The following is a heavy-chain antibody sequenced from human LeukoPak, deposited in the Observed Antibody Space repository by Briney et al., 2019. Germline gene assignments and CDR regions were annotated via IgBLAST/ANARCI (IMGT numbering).Heavy chain of an antibody. CDR3: AGPYYYGSGSYGSFGY. J-gene: IGHJ4*02. V-gene: IGHV3-66*04. CDR2: IYSGGST. Sequence: PGGSLRLSCAASGFTVSSNYMSWVRQAPGKGLEWVSVIYSGGSTYYADSVKGRFTISRDNSKNTLYLQMNSLRAEDTAVDYCAGPYYYGSGSYGSFGYWGQGTLVTVSS. D-gene: IGHD3-10*01. CDR1: GFTVSSNY.